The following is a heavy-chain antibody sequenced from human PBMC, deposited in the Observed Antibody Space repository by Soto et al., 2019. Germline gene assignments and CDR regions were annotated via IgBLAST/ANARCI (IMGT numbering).Heavy chain of an antibody. CDR3: ASKILLGY. J-gene: IGHJ1*01. CDR1: GFTFSDYS. V-gene: IGHV3-30-3*01. CDR2: ISDDRNTK. Sequence: QVQLVESGGGVVQPGRSLRLCCAASGFTFSDYSMHWVRQAPGKGLEWVAVISDDRNTKYYADSVKGRFTISRDNSKNTLYLQMDSLRVEDTVVYFCASKILLGYWGQGTLVTVSS. D-gene: IGHD3-3*02.